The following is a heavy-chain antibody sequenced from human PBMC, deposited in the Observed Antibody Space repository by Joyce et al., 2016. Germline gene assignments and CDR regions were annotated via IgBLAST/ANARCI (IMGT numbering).Heavy chain of an antibody. CDR3: AKAHSSGLNFDY. CDR2: MNPNSGNT. D-gene: IGHD6-19*01. J-gene: IGHJ4*02. CDR1: GYTFTSYD. V-gene: IGHV1-8*01. Sequence: QVQLVQSGAEVKKPGASVKVSCKASGYTFTSYDINWVRQATGQGLEWMGWMNPNSGNTGNARKFQGRGTMTRNTSISTAYMELSSLRSEDAAVYYCAKAHSSGLNFDYWGQGTLVTVSS.